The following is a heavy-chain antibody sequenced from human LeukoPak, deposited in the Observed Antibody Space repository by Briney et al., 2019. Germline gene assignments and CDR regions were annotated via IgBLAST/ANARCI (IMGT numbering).Heavy chain of an antibody. CDR3: ARGSGGDDYYDSSDNGDAFDI. V-gene: IGHV1-46*01. CDR2: INPSGGST. Sequence: VASVKVSCKASGYTFTGYYMHWVRQAPGQGLEWMGIINPSGGSTSYAQKFQGRVTMTRDTSTSTVYMELSSLRSEDTAVYYCARGSGGDDYYDSSDNGDAFDIWGQGTMVTVSS. J-gene: IGHJ3*02. CDR1: GYTFTGYY. D-gene: IGHD3-22*01.